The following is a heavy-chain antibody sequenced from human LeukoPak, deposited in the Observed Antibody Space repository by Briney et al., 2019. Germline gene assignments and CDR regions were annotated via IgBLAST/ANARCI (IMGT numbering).Heavy chain of an antibody. J-gene: IGHJ3*02. Sequence: GASVKVSCKASGYTFTSYGISWVRQAPGQGLEWMGWISAYNSNTNYAQKLQGRVTMTTDTSTSTAYMELRSLRSDDTAVYYCARDTVVVVAATHDVFDIWGHGTMVTVSS. CDR2: ISAYNSNT. CDR1: GYTFTSYG. CDR3: ARDTVVVVAATHDVFDI. V-gene: IGHV1-18*01. D-gene: IGHD2-15*01.